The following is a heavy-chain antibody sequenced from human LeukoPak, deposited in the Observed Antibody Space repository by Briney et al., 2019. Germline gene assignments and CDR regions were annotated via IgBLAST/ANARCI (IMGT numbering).Heavy chain of an antibody. CDR1: GGSISSYY. Sequence: SETLSLTCSVSGGSISSYYWSWIRQPPGKGQERIGYIYYSGSTNYNPSLKSRVTISVDTSKNQFSLRLSSVTAADTAVYYCARVTGYIVEDYFDYWGQGTLVTVSS. CDR3: ARVTGYIVEDYFDY. J-gene: IGHJ4*02. V-gene: IGHV4-59*01. CDR2: IYYSGST. D-gene: IGHD3-22*01.